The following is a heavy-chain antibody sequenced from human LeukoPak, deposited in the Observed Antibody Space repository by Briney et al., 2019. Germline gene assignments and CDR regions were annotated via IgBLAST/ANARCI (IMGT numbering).Heavy chain of an antibody. CDR1: GHTFGSYG. D-gene: IGHD2-2*01. Sequence: ASVKVSCKASGHTFGSYGISWVRQAPGQGLEWMGWISGYNGKINYAQKFQGRVTMTTDTSTSTAYLELRSLTSEDTAVYYCARRFCSSVSCYDDDAFDVWGQGTLVTVSS. J-gene: IGHJ3*01. CDR3: ARRFCSSVSCYDDDAFDV. CDR2: ISGYNGKI. V-gene: IGHV1-18*01.